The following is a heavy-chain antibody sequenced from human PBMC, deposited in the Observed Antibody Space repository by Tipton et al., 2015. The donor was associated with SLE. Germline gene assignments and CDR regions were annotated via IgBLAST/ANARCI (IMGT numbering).Heavy chain of an antibody. V-gene: IGHV1-8*02. CDR1: GYTFTSYG. D-gene: IGHD3-3*01. J-gene: IGHJ3*02. CDR3: ARVDTIFGVAYDAFDI. Sequence: QLVQSGAEVKKPGASVKVSCKASGYTFTSYGISWVRQATGLGLEWMGWMNPNSGNTGYAQKFQGRVTMTRNTSISTAYMELSSLRSEDTAVYYCARVDTIFGVAYDAFDIWGQGTMVTVSS. CDR2: MNPNSGNT.